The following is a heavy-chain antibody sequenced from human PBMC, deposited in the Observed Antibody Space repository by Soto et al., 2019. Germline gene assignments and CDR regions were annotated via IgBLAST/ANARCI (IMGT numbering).Heavy chain of an antibody. CDR1: GITFSSYA. V-gene: IGHV3-30-3*01. D-gene: IGHD6-19*01. CDR3: ARDRYSSGWGDAFDI. J-gene: IGHJ3*02. Sequence: GGSLRLSCAASGITFSSYAMHWVRQVPGKGLEWVAVMSYDGTNIYYGDSVRGRFTISRDNSKNTLYLQMNGLRPEDTAVYYCARDRYSSGWGDAFDIWGQGTMVTVSS. CDR2: MSYDGTNI.